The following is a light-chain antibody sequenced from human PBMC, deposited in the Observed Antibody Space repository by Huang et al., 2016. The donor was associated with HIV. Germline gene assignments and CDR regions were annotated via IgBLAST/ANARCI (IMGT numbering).Light chain of an antibody. J-gene: IGKJ2*01. Sequence: EIVLTQSPATLSLSPGDRATLSCRANQSISDFLAWYQQKPGQPPRLLIYYASHRATGIPDRFSGSGSVTDFTLTIRSLEPEDFAVYYCHQRSDWLYTFGQGTKLEIK. CDR1: QSISDF. V-gene: IGKV3-11*01. CDR2: YAS. CDR3: HQRSDWLYT.